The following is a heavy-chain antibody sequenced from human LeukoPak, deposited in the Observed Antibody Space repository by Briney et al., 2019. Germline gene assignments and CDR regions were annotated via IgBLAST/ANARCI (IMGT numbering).Heavy chain of an antibody. CDR1: GFTFSSYA. V-gene: IGHV3-23*01. CDR3: AKVLYDYVWGSNAFDI. Sequence: GSLRLSCAASGFTFSSYAMSWVRQAPGKGLEWVSAISGSGGSTYYADSVKGRFTISRDNSKNTLYLQMNSLRAEDTAVYYCAKVLYDYVWGSNAFDIWGQGTMVTVSS. CDR2: ISGSGGST. J-gene: IGHJ3*02. D-gene: IGHD3-16*01.